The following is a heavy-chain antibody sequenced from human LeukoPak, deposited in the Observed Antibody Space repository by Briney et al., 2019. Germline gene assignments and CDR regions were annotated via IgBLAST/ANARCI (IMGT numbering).Heavy chain of an antibody. V-gene: IGHV3-30*18. J-gene: IGHJ6*02. D-gene: IGHD6-19*01. CDR1: GFTFSSYG. CDR2: ISYDGSNK. CDR3: AKDRSSGWYPIYYYYYGMDV. Sequence: GSLRLSFAASGFTFSSYGMHWVRPAPGKGLEWVAVISYDGSNKYYADSVKGRFTISRDNSKNTLYLQMNSLRAEDTAVYYCAKDRSSGWYPIYYYYYGMDVWGQGTMVTVSS.